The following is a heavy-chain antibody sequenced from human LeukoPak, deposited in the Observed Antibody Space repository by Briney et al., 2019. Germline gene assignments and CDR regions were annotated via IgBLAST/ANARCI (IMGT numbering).Heavy chain of an antibody. CDR1: GGSISSSDYL. Sequence: SETLSLTCTVSGGSISSSDYLWAWVRQPPGKGLEWIGDFYYNGVTSYNPSLKSRVTISVDTSKNQFSLNLTSVTAADTALYYCVRRNYVSGRIDPWGQGTLVTVFS. J-gene: IGHJ5*02. CDR2: FYYNGVT. CDR3: VRRNYVSGRIDP. V-gene: IGHV4-39*01. D-gene: IGHD3-16*01.